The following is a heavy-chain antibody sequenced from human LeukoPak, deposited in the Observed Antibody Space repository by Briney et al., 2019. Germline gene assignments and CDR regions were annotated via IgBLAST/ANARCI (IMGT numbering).Heavy chain of an antibody. V-gene: IGHV3-7*01. CDR3: ARDELGIGGGSSQSGYYMDV. CDR1: GFTFSSYW. CDR2: IKQDGSEK. J-gene: IGHJ6*03. Sequence: GGSLRLSCAASGFTFSSYWMSWVRQAPGKGLEWVANIKQDGSEKYYVDSVKGRFTISRDNAKNSLYLQMNSLRAEDTAVFYCARDELGIGGGSSQSGYYMDVWGKGTTVIVSS. D-gene: IGHD2-15*01.